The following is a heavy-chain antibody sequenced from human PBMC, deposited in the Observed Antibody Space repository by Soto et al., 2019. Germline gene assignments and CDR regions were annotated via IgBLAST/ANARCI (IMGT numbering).Heavy chain of an antibody. D-gene: IGHD3-3*01. CDR3: ARGFEYYDFWGGYYRRHFLDY. Sequence: QVQLVQSGAEVKKPGASVKVSCKASGYTFTSYDINWVRQATGQGLEWMGWMNPNGGNTGYAQKFQGSVTITRNSSISTAYMELSSLRSEDTAVYYCARGFEYYDFWGGYYRRHFLDYWGQGTLVTVSS. CDR1: GYTFTSYD. V-gene: IGHV1-8*01. J-gene: IGHJ4*02. CDR2: MNPNGGNT.